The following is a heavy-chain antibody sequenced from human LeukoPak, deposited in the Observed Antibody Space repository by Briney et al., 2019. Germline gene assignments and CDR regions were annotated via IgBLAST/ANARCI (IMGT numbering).Heavy chain of an antibody. V-gene: IGHV3-11*04. CDR2: ISNSGSSI. Sequence: GGSLRLSCAASGLTVSSNYMNWVRQAPGKGLEWVSYISNSGSSIYYADSVKGRFTTSRDNAKSSLYLQMNSLRAEDTAVYYCGRGHWGLDYWGQGALVTVSS. CDR1: GLTVSSNY. J-gene: IGHJ4*02. CDR3: GRGHWGLDY. D-gene: IGHD7-27*01.